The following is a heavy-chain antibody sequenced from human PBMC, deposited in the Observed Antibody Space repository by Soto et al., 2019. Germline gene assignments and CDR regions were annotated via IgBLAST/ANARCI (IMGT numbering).Heavy chain of an antibody. Sequence: SVKVSCKASGGTFSSYAISWVRQAPGQGLEWMGGIIPIFGTANYAQKFQGRVTITADESTSTAYMELSSLRSEDTAVYYCAVGYCTNGVCEYYYYGMDVWGQGTTVTVSS. CDR1: GGTFSSYA. CDR2: IIPIFGTA. V-gene: IGHV1-69*13. D-gene: IGHD2-8*01. CDR3: AVGYCTNGVCEYYYYGMDV. J-gene: IGHJ6*02.